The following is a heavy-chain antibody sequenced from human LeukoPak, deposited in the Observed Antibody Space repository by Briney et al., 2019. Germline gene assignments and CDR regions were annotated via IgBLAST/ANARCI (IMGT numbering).Heavy chain of an antibody. Sequence: GGSLRLSCAASGFTLSNAWMSWVRQAPGKGLEWVGRLKSKTDNGTTDYAAPVKGRFTISRDDSKNTLYLQMNTLKTEDTAVYYCATLQPAAYYDSSGYPVDYWGQGTLVTVSS. CDR2: LKSKTDNGTT. D-gene: IGHD3-22*01. CDR1: GFTLSNAW. CDR3: ATLQPAAYYDSSGYPVDY. J-gene: IGHJ4*02. V-gene: IGHV3-15*01.